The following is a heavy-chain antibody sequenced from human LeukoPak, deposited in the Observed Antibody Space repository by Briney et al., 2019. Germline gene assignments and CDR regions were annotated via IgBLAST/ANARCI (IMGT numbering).Heavy chain of an antibody. CDR1: GGSFSGCY. CDR2: INHSGST. V-gene: IGHV4-34*01. D-gene: IGHD6-13*01. J-gene: IGHJ5*02. Sequence: PSETLSLTCAGYGGSFSGCYWSWIRQPPGKGLEWIGEINHSGSTNYNPSLKSRVTISVDTSKNQFSLKLSSVTAADTAVYYCARLIAAAGTQGNWFDPWGQGTLVTVSS. CDR3: ARLIAAAGTQGNWFDP.